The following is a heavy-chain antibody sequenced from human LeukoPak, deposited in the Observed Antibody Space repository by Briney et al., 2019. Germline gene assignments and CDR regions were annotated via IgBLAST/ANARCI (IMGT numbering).Heavy chain of an antibody. D-gene: IGHD3-22*01. J-gene: IGHJ6*03. CDR1: GFTFSSYS. V-gene: IGHV3-48*01. CDR3: ARENPPHPFTYYYDSSGYRASYMDV. CDR2: ISSSSSTI. Sequence: PGGSLRLSCAASGFTFSSYSMNWVRQAPGKGLEWVSYISSSSSTIYYADSVKGRFTISRDNAKNSLYLQMNSLRAEDTAVYYCARENPPHPFTYYYDSSGYRASYMDVWGKGTTVTVSS.